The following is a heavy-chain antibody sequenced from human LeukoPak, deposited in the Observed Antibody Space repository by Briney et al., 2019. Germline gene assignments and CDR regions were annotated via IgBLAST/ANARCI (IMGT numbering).Heavy chain of an antibody. CDR3: ARHEFQYQPLGAFDI. CDR1: GSSFTSYW. CDR2: IYPGDSDT. D-gene: IGHD2-2*01. Sequence: GESLEISCQGSGSSFTSYWIGWVRQLPGKGLEWMGIIYPGDSDTRYSPSFQGQVTISADKSISTAYLQWSSLKASDTAMYYCARHEFQYQPLGAFDIWGQGTMVTVSS. J-gene: IGHJ3*02. V-gene: IGHV5-51*01.